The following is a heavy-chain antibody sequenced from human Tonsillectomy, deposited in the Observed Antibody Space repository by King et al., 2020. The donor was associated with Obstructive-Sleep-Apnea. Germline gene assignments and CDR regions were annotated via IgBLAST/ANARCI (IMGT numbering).Heavy chain of an antibody. CDR3: ARDLRFHFDWLLSGGADY. CDR1: GFTFSSYW. Sequence: VQLVESGGGLVQPGGSLRLSCAASGFTFSSYWMSWVRQAPGKGLEWVANIKQDGSEKYYVDSVKGRFTISRDNAKNSLYLQMNSLRAEDTAVYYCARDLRFHFDWLLSGGADYWGQGTLVTVSS. V-gene: IGHV3-7*01. D-gene: IGHD3-9*01. J-gene: IGHJ4*02. CDR2: IKQDGSEK.